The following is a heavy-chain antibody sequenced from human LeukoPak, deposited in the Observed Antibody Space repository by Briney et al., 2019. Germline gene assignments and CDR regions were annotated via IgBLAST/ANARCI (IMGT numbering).Heavy chain of an antibody. D-gene: IGHD5-18*01. Sequence: GGSLRLSCAASGFTFSSYAMHWVRQAPGKGLEWVAVISYDGSNKYYADSVKGRFTISRDNSKNTLYLQMNSLRAEDTAVYYCARSYEADDAFDIWGQGTMVTVSS. V-gene: IGHV3-30*04. CDR3: ARSYEADDAFDI. CDR1: GFTFSSYA. J-gene: IGHJ3*02. CDR2: ISYDGSNK.